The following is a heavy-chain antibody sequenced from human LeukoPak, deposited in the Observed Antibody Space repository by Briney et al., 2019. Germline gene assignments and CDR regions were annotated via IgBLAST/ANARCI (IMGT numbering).Heavy chain of an antibody. Sequence: PSETLSLTCTVSGGSISSYYWSWIRQPPGKGLEWIGYIYYSGSTNYNPSLKSRVTISVDTSKNQFSLKLSSVTAADTAVYYCTRDVLSENWFDPWGQGTLFTVSS. CDR1: GGSISSYY. CDR3: TRDVLSENWFDP. J-gene: IGHJ5*02. D-gene: IGHD2-15*01. V-gene: IGHV4-59*01. CDR2: IYYSGST.